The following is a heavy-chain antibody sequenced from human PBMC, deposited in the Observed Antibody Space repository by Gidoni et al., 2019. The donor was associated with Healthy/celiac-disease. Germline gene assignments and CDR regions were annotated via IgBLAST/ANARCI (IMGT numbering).Heavy chain of an antibody. CDR3: ARALTYYYDSSGYYPDAFDI. CDR1: VCTFSSYA. J-gene: IGHJ3*02. V-gene: IGHV1-69*01. Sequence: QVQLVQSGAEVKKPGSSVKVSCKASVCTFSSYATTWVRQAPGQGLEWMGGIIPIFGTANYAQKFQGRVTITADESTSTAYMELSSLRSEDTAVYYCARALTYYYDSSGYYPDAFDIWGQGTMVTVSS. D-gene: IGHD3-22*01. CDR2: IIPIFGTA.